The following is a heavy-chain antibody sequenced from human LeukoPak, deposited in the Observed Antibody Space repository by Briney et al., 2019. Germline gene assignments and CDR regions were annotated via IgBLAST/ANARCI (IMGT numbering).Heavy chain of an antibody. D-gene: IGHD6-13*01. Sequence: GESLKISCKASGYNFTSQRIGRVRQMPGKGLEWMGIIYPGDSDTRYSPSFQSQVTISADKSISTAYLQWSSLKASDTAMYYCARRAYSSSWYPASHFDYWGQGTLVTVSS. V-gene: IGHV5-51*01. CDR3: ARRAYSSSWYPASHFDY. CDR1: GYNFTSQR. J-gene: IGHJ4*02. CDR2: IYPGDSDT.